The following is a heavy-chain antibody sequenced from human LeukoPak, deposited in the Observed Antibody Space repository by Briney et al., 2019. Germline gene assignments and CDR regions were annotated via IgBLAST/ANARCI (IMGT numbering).Heavy chain of an antibody. CDR2: INPNSGGT. J-gene: IGHJ4*02. Sequence: PKASVKVSCKASGYTFTGYYMHWVRQAPGQGLEWMGWINPNSGGTNYAQKFQGRVTMTRDTSISTAYMELSRLRSDDTAVYYCARDLGYCSSTSCYAGLGYWGQGTLVTVSS. V-gene: IGHV1-2*02. CDR3: ARDLGYCSSTSCYAGLGY. CDR1: GYTFTGYY. D-gene: IGHD2-2*03.